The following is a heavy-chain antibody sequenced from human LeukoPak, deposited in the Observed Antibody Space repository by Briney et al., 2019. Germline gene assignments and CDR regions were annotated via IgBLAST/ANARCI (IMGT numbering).Heavy chain of an antibody. V-gene: IGHV1-46*01. D-gene: IGHD2-21*01. CDR1: GYTFTSYY. CDR3: ARDIRFPDWFDP. Sequence: ASVKVSCKASGYTFTSYYMHWVRQAPGQGLEWTGIINPSGGSTSYAQKFQGRVTMTRDTSTSTVYMELSSLRSEDTAVYYCARDIRFPDWFDPWGQGTLVTVSS. J-gene: IGHJ5*02. CDR2: INPSGGST.